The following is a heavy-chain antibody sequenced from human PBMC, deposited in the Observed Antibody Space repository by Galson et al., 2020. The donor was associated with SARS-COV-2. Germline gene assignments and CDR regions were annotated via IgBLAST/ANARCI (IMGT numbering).Heavy chain of an antibody. Sequence: GGSLKTPCRGPGYPLTSIWHAWVRQMPGKGPEWRGVIFPGDSDSRFSPSFQGQVTFSADKSINTAYLQWSSLKASDTAMYYCARLEGSGVAVFTYGGQGTLVTASS. CDR2: IFPGDSDS. V-gene: IGHV5-51*01. CDR1: GYPLTSIW. J-gene: IGHJ4*02. D-gene: IGHD6-19*01. CDR3: ARLEGSGVAVFTY.